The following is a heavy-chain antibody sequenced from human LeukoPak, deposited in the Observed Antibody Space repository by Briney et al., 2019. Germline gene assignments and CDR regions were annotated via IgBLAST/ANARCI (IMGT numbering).Heavy chain of an antibody. D-gene: IGHD6-6*01. CDR2: IYPDDSDT. J-gene: IGHJ4*02. Sequence: GESLKISCKGSGYSLTSYWIGWVRQIPGKGPEGVGIIYPDDSDTRYGPSFQGQFTISADKSISTAYLQWSSLKASDTAMYYCATKKYSSSSVDYWGQGTLVTVSS. CDR3: ATKKYSSSSVDY. CDR1: GYSLTSYW. V-gene: IGHV5-51*01.